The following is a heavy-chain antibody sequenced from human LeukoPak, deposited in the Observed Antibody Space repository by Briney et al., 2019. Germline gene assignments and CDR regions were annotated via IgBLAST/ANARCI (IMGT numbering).Heavy chain of an antibody. CDR3: ARDLSGYFDY. Sequence: GGSLRLSCAASGFTFSSYAMHWVRQAPGKGLEWVAVISYDGSNKYYADSVKGRFTISRDNSKNTLYLQMNSLRAEDTAVYYCARDLSGYFDYWGQGTLVTVSS. D-gene: IGHD3-10*01. CDR1: GFTFSSYA. CDR2: ISYDGSNK. V-gene: IGHV3-30-3*01. J-gene: IGHJ4*02.